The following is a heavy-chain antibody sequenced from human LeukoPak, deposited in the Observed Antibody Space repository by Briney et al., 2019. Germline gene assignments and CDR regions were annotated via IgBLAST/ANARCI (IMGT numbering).Heavy chain of an antibody. CDR1: GGSISSYY. D-gene: IGHD6-13*01. CDR2: IYTSGST. V-gene: IGHV4-4*09. J-gene: IGHJ4*02. CDR3: ARRIRGYSSSWYPEDYFDY. Sequence: SETLSLTCTVSGGSISSYYWSWIRQPPGKGLEWIGYIYTSGSTNYNPPLKSRVTISVDTSKNQFSLKLSSVTAADTAVYYCARRIRGYSSSWYPEDYFDYWGQGTLVTVSS.